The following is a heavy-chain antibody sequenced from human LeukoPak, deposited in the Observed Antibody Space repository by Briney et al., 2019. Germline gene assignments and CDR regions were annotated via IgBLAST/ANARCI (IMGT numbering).Heavy chain of an antibody. CDR3: ARDRGYYDFWSPAGFDY. CDR2: ISAYNGNT. V-gene: IGHV1-18*01. J-gene: IGHJ4*02. D-gene: IGHD3-3*01. Sequence: GASVKVSCKASGGTFSSYAISWVRQAPGQGLEWMGWISAYNGNTNYAQKLQGRVTMTTDTSTSTAYMELRSLRSDDTAVYYCARDRGYYDFWSPAGFDYWGQGTLVTVSS. CDR1: GGTFSSYA.